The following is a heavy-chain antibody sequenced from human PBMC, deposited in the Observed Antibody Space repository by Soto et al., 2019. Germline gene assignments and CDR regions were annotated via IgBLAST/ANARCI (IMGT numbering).Heavy chain of an antibody. Sequence: SGTLSLTCPVSGGYIISGGDYWRWIRQPPGKGLEWIGYIYYTGTTNYNPSLKSRVTILLDTSKNQFSLKVVSLTAADTAFYYCARGRGGTYDAFDIWGQGALVTVSS. J-gene: IGHJ3*02. CDR1: GGYIISGGDY. V-gene: IGHV4-61*08. CDR2: IYYTGTT. CDR3: ARGRGGTYDAFDI. D-gene: IGHD1-26*01.